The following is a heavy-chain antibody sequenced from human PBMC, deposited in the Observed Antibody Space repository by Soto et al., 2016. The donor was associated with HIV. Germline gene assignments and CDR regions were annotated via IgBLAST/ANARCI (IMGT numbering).Heavy chain of an antibody. CDR3: VRGVKGDSNSAGLFNY. Sequence: VESGGGVIPPGGSLKLSCKASGLKFNSYWMSWVRQVPQKGLVWVSHISGDGTTLHYADSVKGRFIISRDNAKKTVYLQMNRLTVDDTATYYCVRGVKGDSNSAGLFNYWGQGTLVIVSS. D-gene: IGHD2-21*02. J-gene: IGHJ1*01. CDR1: GLKFNSYW. V-gene: IGHV3-74*01. CDR2: ISGDGTTL.